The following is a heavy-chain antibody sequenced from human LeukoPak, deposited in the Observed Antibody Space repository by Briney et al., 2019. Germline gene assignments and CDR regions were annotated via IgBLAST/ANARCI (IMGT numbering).Heavy chain of an antibody. V-gene: IGHV3-30*18. CDR3: AKPEGSDYYYPPSDAFDI. J-gene: IGHJ3*02. CDR2: ISYDGSNQ. D-gene: IGHD4-17*01. CDR1: GFTFSNYG. Sequence: GRSLRLSCAASGFTFSNYGMHWVRQPPGKGLVWVAIISYDGSNQYYVDSVKGRFTISRDNSKNTLYLQMNSLRAEDTAIYYCAKPEGSDYYYPPSDAFDIWGQGTMVTVSS.